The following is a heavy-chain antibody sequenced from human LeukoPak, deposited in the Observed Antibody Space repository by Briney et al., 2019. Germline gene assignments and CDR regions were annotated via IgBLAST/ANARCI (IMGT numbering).Heavy chain of an antibody. Sequence: SETLSLTCSISGGSISNYYWTWIRQSPGTGLEWIGYIHFGGSTKYNPSLKSPATISIDTSRTQFSLNLRSVTAADSAVYYCARDLYIFRSGWYSASHYMDVWGKGTTVTVSS. J-gene: IGHJ6*03. D-gene: IGHD6-19*01. CDR3: ARDLYIFRSGWYSASHYMDV. CDR1: GGSISNYY. V-gene: IGHV4-59*12. CDR2: IHFGGST.